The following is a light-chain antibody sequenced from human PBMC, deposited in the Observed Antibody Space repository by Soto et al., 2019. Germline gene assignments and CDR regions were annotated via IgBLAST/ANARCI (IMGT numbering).Light chain of an antibody. Sequence: DFQMTQSPSTLSASVGDSVTITCRASQSIHTWLAWYQQKPGRTPKLLIYKASVLESVVPSRFSGSGSGTEFTLTISSLQPDDFATYYCQQYNSHPYTFGRGTKLQIK. J-gene: IGKJ2*01. CDR3: QQYNSHPYT. CDR1: QSIHTW. V-gene: IGKV1-5*03. CDR2: KAS.